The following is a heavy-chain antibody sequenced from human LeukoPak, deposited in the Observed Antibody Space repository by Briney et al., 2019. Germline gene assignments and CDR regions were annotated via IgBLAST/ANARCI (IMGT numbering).Heavy chain of an antibody. Sequence: GGSLRLSCAASGFTFRDYAMIWVRQAPGKGLEWVLTISGSGDSTYYADSVKGRFTISRDNSKNTVSLHLNSLRAEDTALYYCAKSHYRSGGAGLDYWGQGTLVTVSS. CDR2: ISGSGDST. J-gene: IGHJ4*02. CDR1: GFTFRDYA. CDR3: AKSHYRSGGAGLDY. V-gene: IGHV3-23*01. D-gene: IGHD6-25*01.